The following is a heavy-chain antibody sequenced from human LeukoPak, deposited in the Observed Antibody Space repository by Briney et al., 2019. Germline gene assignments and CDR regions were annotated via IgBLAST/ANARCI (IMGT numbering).Heavy chain of an antibody. J-gene: IGHJ4*02. D-gene: IGHD2-21*02. V-gene: IGHV1-8*01. CDR2: MSPNSGDT. Sequence: GASVKVSCKASGYTFTSYDFNWVRQATGQRPEWMGWMSPNSGDTGYAQKFQDRVTMTRNTSISTAYMELSSLRSDDTAVYYCARNPLYCGGDCYNPYFDYWGQGTLVTVSS. CDR1: GYTFTSYD. CDR3: ARNPLYCGGDCYNPYFDY.